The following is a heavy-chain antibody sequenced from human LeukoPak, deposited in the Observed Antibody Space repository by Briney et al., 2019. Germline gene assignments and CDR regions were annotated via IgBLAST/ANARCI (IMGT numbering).Heavy chain of an antibody. J-gene: IGHJ3*02. CDR2: IRGGGRRH. V-gene: IGHV3-7*01. Sequence: PSGSLSLTCVGSGFTSSGFCRTWVRQAPGKGREWVVNIRGGGRRHYHVDSVRGPITSARDNTKNSLYLQRSNMTAEDTSAYSCARDHKYFGSDRYYDAFDIWGQGTMVTVSS. CDR1: GFTSSGFC. CDR3: ARDHKYFGSDRYYDAFDI. D-gene: IGHD2-21*02.